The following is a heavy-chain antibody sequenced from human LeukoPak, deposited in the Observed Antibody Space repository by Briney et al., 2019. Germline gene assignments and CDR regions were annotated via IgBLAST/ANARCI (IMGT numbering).Heavy chain of an antibody. CDR3: ARVEGWPITMVRDRTGYFDY. D-gene: IGHD3-10*01. CDR1: GYTFTSYG. Sequence: ASVKVSCKASGYTFTSYGISWVRQAPGQGLEWMGWISAYNGNTNYAQKLQGRVTMTTDISTSTAYMELRSLRSDDTAVYYCARVEGWPITMVRDRTGYFDYWGQGTLVTVSS. J-gene: IGHJ4*02. V-gene: IGHV1-18*01. CDR2: ISAYNGNT.